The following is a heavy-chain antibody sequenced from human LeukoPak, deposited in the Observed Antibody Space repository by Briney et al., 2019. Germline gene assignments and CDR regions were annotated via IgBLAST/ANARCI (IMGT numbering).Heavy chain of an antibody. J-gene: IGHJ4*02. CDR1: GFTFSSYG. CDR3: AHGAMYQLDY. Sequence: GGSLRLSCAASGFTFSSYGMSWVRQAPGKGLEWVSGIIGGAGSTYYADSVKGRFTISGDNSKNTLFLQMNSLRAEDTAVYYCAHGAMYQLDYWGQGTLVTVSS. CDR2: IIGGAGST. D-gene: IGHD2-2*01. V-gene: IGHV3-23*01.